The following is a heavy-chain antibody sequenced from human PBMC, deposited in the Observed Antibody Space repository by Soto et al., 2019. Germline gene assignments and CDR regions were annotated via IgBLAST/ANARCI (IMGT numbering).Heavy chain of an antibody. CDR3: ARTPRSGYYEVDAFDI. J-gene: IGHJ3*02. V-gene: IGHV3-11*01. CDR2: ISSSGSTI. Sequence: GGSLRLSCATSGFILSDYYMSWIRQAPGKGLEWVSYISSSGSTIYYADSVKGRFTISRDNAKNSLYLQMNSLRAEDTAVYYCARTPRSGYYEVDAFDIWGQGTMVTVSS. D-gene: IGHD3-3*01. CDR1: GFILSDYY.